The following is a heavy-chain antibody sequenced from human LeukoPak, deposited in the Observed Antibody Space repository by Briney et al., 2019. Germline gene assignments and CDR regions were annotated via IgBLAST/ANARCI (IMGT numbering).Heavy chain of an antibody. J-gene: IGHJ4*02. CDR1: GYTFTGYY. V-gene: IGHV1-2*06. Sequence: ASVKVSCKASGYTFTGYYMHWVRQAPGQGLEWMGRINPNSGGTNYAQKFQGGVTMTRDTSISTAYMELSRLRSDDTAVCYCAREPPKKLSYDSYGYWGQGTLVTVSS. D-gene: IGHD3-22*01. CDR3: AREPPKKLSYDSYGY. CDR2: INPNSGGT.